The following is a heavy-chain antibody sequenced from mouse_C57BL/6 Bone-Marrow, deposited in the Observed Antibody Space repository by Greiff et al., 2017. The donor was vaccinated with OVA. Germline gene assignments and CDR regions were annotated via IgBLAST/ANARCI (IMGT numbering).Heavy chain of an antibody. CDR1: GFNIKDDY. CDR3: SWDGFAY. J-gene: IGHJ3*01. V-gene: IGHV14-4*01. D-gene: IGHD4-1*01. CDR2: IDPENGDT. Sequence: EVKLQESGAELVRPGASVKLSCTASGFNIKDDYMHWVKQRPEQGLEWIGWIDPENGDTEYASKFQGKATITADTSSNTAYLQLSSLTSEDTAVYYCSWDGFAYWGQGTLVTVSA.